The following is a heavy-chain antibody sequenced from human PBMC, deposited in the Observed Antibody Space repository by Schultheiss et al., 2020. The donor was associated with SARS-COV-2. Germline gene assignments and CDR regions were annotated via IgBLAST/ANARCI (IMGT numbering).Heavy chain of an antibody. CDR3: ARGYPYCGGDCYPSFQH. D-gene: IGHD2-21*02. V-gene: IGHV1-2*02. J-gene: IGHJ1*01. CDR2: INPNSGGT. Sequence: ASVKVSCKASGYTFTGYYMHWVRQAPGQGLEWMGWINPNSGGTNYAQKFQGRVTITADESTSTAYMELSSLRSEDTAVYYCARGYPYCGGDCYPSFQHWGQGTLVTVSS. CDR1: GYTFTGYY.